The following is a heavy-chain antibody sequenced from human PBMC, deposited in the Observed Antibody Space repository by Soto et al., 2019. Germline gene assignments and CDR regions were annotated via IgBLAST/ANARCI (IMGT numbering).Heavy chain of an antibody. CDR1: GFTFSSYA. J-gene: IGHJ1*01. CDR3: AKKTPYSSGWYFD. Sequence: PGGSLRLSCAASGFTFSSYAMTWVRQPPGKGLEWVSTLTESGGYTNYADSVRGRFTISRDNSKNTLFLQMNSLRAEDTAIYYCAKKTPYSSGWYFDSGQGTLVTVSS. V-gene: IGHV3-23*01. D-gene: IGHD6-19*01. CDR2: LTESGGYT.